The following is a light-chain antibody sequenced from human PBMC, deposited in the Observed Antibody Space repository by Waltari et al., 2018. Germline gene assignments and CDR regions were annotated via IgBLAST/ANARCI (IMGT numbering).Light chain of an antibody. Sequence: IVLTQSPATLSLSPGERATLSCRASQSLSSSLAWYQQKPGQAPRLPIYDTSKRATVIPARFSGSGSGTDFTLTISSLEPEDFAVYYCQHRTTWPPSLTFGGGTRVEVK. CDR2: DTS. CDR1: QSLSSS. V-gene: IGKV3-11*01. J-gene: IGKJ4*01. CDR3: QHRTTWPPSLT.